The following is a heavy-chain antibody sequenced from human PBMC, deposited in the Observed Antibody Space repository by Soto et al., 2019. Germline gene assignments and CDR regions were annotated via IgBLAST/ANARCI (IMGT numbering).Heavy chain of an antibody. D-gene: IGHD5-18*01. CDR1: GYTFTSYA. CDR2: INAGNGNT. Sequence: QVHLVQSGAEVRKPGASVKVSCKASGYTFTSYAMHWVRQAPGQRLEWMGRINAGNGNTKYSQKFQGRVTITRDTSASTAYMELSSLRSEDTAVYYCARGLNGYLHYFDYWGQGTRVTVSS. J-gene: IGHJ4*02. V-gene: IGHV1-3*01. CDR3: ARGLNGYLHYFDY.